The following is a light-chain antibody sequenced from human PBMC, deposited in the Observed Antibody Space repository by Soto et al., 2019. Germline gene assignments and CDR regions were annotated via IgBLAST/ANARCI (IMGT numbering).Light chain of an antibody. Sequence: QSVLTQPASVSGSPGQSITISCTGTSSDVGGYNSVSWYQQYPGKAPKLMIHDVSNRPSGVSARYSGSKSGNTASLNISGLQPEDEADYDCSSYTTSISYIFGSGTKLTAL. CDR2: DVS. J-gene: IGLJ1*01. CDR1: SSDVGGYNS. V-gene: IGLV2-14*03. CDR3: SSYTTSISYI.